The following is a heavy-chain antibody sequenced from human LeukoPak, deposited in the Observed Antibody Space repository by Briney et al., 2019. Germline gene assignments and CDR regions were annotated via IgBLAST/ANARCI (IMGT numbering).Heavy chain of an antibody. Sequence: ASVKVSCKASGYTFTSYYMHWVRQAPGQGLEWMGIINPSGGSTSYAQKFQGRVTMTRDTSTSTVYMELSSLRSEDTAVYYCARAARPLLWFGELSGAIDYWGQGTPVTVSS. D-gene: IGHD3-10*01. J-gene: IGHJ4*02. CDR2: INPSGGST. CDR1: GYTFTSYY. CDR3: ARAARPLLWFGELSGAIDY. V-gene: IGHV1-46*01.